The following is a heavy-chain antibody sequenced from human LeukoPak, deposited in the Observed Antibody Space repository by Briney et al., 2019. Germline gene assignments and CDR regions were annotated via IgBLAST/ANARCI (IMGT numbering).Heavy chain of an antibody. D-gene: IGHD6-19*01. V-gene: IGHV3-11*03. CDR3: ARAIAVTPWYFDL. Sequence: GGSLRLSCAASGFTFSDYHMSWIRQAPGKGLEWISYIRSSGSDTNYADSVRGRFTISRDNAKNPLYLQMNSLRAEDTAVYYCARAIAVTPWYFDLWGRGTLVTVSS. CDR2: IRSSGSDT. J-gene: IGHJ2*01. CDR1: GFTFSDYH.